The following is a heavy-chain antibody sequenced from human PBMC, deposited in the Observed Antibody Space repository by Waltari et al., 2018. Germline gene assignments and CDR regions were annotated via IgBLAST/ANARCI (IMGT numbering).Heavy chain of an antibody. CDR3: VRGKMYSRPYFDY. D-gene: IGHD6-13*01. V-gene: IGHV4-34*01. Sequence: QMQLQQWGAGLLKPSETLSLTCAVSGASFIGYSWNWIRQPPGRGLGWIGEIHHSGSINYNPSLESRVTISQDMSKNQFSLKLTSVTAADTAVYYCVRGKMYSRPYFDYWGQGTLVTVSS. CDR2: IHHSGSI. CDR1: GASFIGYS. J-gene: IGHJ4*02.